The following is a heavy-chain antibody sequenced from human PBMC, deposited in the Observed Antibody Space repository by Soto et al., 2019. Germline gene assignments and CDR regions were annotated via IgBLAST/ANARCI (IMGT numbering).Heavy chain of an antibody. V-gene: IGHV1-18*01. Sequence: ASLKVSCKASGYTFTSYGISWVRQAPGQGLEWMGWISAYNGNTNYAQKLQGRVTMTTDTSTSTAYMELRSLRSDDTAVYYCERVGYYDILTGYYAYYFDYWGQGTLVTVSS. CDR1: GYTFTSYG. D-gene: IGHD3-9*01. J-gene: IGHJ4*02. CDR3: ERVGYYDILTGYYAYYFDY. CDR2: ISAYNGNT.